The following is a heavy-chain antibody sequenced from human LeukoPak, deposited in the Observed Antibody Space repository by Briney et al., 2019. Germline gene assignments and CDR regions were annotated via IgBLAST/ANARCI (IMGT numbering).Heavy chain of an antibody. V-gene: IGHV3-73*01. D-gene: IGHD2-2*01. CDR3: TRRYCSSTSCYGSDTQIDY. Sequence: GGSLKLSYAASGFTFSGSAMHWVRQASGKGLEWVGRIRSKANSYATAYAASVKGRFTISRDDSKNTAYLQMNSLKTEDTAVYYCTRRYCSSTSCYGSDTQIDYWGQGTLVTVSS. J-gene: IGHJ4*02. CDR2: IRSKANSYAT. CDR1: GFTFSGSA.